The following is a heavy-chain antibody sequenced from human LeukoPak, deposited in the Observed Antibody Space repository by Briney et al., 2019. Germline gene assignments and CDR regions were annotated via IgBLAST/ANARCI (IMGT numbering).Heavy chain of an antibody. CDR3: ARSSSSLGMY. CDR2: INFSGNT. J-gene: IGHJ4*02. D-gene: IGHD1-14*01. V-gene: IGHV4-39*01. Sequence: SETLSLTCTVSGGSISSTSYYWGWTRQPPGKGLEWIGSINFSGNTYYNPSLKSRVTISVDTSKNQFSLKVSSVTAADTAVYYCARSSSSLGMYWGQGALVTVSS. CDR1: GGSISSTSYY.